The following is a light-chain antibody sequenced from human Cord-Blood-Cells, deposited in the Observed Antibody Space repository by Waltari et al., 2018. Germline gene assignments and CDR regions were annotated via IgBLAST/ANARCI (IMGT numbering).Light chain of an antibody. CDR3: SSYTSSSTWV. Sequence: SALTQPASVSGSPGQPITISCTGTSSDVGGYNYVSWYQQHPGKAAKLMIYDVSNRPSGVSIRFSGSKSGNTASLTISGLQAEDEADYYCSSYTSSSTWVFGGGTKLAVL. J-gene: IGLJ3*02. CDR1: SSDVGGYNY. V-gene: IGLV2-14*03. CDR2: DVS.